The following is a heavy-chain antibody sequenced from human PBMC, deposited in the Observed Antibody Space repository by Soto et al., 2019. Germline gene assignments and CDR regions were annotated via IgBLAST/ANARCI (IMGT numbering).Heavy chain of an antibody. CDR3: ATQDFRGTTVTT. Sequence: GGSLRLSCAASGFTFSTFAMGWVRQAPGRGLEWLSLIRADSERTYYANSVEGRFTVSRDNSKNTLYLQMNSLRVEDTAVYYCATQDFRGTTVTTWGQGTLVTVSS. D-gene: IGHD1-1*01. CDR2: IRADSERT. J-gene: IGHJ4*02. V-gene: IGHV3-23*01. CDR1: GFTFSTFA.